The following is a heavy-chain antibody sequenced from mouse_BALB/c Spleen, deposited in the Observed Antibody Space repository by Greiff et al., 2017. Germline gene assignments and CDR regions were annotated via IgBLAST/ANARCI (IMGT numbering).Heavy chain of an antibody. CDR1: GYSITSGYY. CDR3: AGSSNLWYFDV. Sequence: EVKLMESGPGLVKPSQSLSLTCSVTGYSITSGYYWNWIRQFPGNKLEWMGYISYDGSNNYNPSLKNRISITRDTSKNQFFLKLNSVTTEDTATYYCAGSSNLWYFDVWGAGTTVTVSS. V-gene: IGHV3-6*02. CDR2: ISYDGSN. D-gene: IGHD6-1*01. J-gene: IGHJ1*01.